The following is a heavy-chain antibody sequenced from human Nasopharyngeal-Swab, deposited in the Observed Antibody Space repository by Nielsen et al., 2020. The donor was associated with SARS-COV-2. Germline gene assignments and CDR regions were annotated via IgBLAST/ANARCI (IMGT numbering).Heavy chain of an antibody. Sequence: SETLSLTCTVSGVSITSQYWSWIRQPPGKGLEWIGYISHNSGTSYNPSLKSRVTMFMDTSKNQFSLRLRSVTAADTAVYYCAKEGATGWFDPCGQGILVTVSS. CDR3: AKEGATGWFDP. V-gene: IGHV4-59*11. J-gene: IGHJ5*02. CDR1: GVSITSQY. CDR2: ISHNSGT.